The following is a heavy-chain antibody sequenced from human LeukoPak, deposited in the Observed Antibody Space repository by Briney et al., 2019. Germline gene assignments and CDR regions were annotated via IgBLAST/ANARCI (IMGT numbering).Heavy chain of an antibody. J-gene: IGHJ4*02. CDR3: AREVVGHVDTVMVLNY. Sequence: PGGSLSLSCAVSGFTLNRCDTLGLRQAPGKGLEWVAVISYDGSNKNYADSVKGRFTISRDNSKNTLYLQMNSVRAEDTAVYYCAREVVGHVDTVMVLNYWGQGTLVTVSS. CDR1: GFTLNRCD. CDR2: ISYDGSNK. D-gene: IGHD5-18*01. V-gene: IGHV3-30-3*01.